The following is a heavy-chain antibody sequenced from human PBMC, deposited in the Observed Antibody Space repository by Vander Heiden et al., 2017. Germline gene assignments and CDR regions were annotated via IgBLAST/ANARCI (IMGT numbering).Heavy chain of an antibody. V-gene: IGHV4-31*02. CDR1: RGSITTENYF. CDR3: AREVDVATTSDAFDI. Sequence: QVKLQESGPGLLKPSQTLSLTWTVPRGSITTENYFWSWIRQPPGRAPEWIGYIYYNGNAYYNPSRQSRVCMSRDTSKNQFSLRLSAVTAADTAMYYCAREVDVATTSDAFDIWGQGKMVTVS. CDR2: IYYNGNA. J-gene: IGHJ3*02. D-gene: IGHD2-2*01.